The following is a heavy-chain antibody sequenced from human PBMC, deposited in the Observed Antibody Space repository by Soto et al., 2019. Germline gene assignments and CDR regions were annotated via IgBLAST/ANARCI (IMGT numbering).Heavy chain of an antibody. V-gene: IGHV3-33*01. CDR2: LWAGGNIR. Sequence: GGSLRLSCAASGFSFSSHGMHWVRQAPGKGLEWVAHLWAGGNIRYYAYSVKGRFTISSDHSKNTLYLQMDSLGAEDTAVYYCARDAQHLANYGMDVWGQGTTVTV. D-gene: IGHD3-3*02. CDR3: ARDAQHLANYGMDV. J-gene: IGHJ6*02. CDR1: GFSFSSHG.